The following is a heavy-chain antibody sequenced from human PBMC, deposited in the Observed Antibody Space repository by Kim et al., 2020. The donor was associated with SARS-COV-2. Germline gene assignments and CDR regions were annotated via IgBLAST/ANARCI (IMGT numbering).Heavy chain of an antibody. V-gene: IGHV3-64*01. CDR3: ARVGLSGGYPYDY. J-gene: IGHJ4*02. D-gene: IGHD3-16*02. Sequence: YATPVKGGFTNSRDNSKNTLYLQMGSLRAEDMAVYYCARVGLSGGYPYDYWGQGTLVTVSS.